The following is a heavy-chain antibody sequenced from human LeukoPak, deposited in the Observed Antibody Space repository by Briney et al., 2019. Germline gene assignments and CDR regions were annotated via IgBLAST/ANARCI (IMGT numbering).Heavy chain of an antibody. CDR1: GYTFTDYA. CDR2: ITTGRGET. V-gene: IGHV1-3*03. D-gene: IGHD3-22*01. J-gene: IGHJ4*02. Sequence: ASVKVSCKASGYTFTDYALHWVRQAPGQSLEWMGWITTGRGETRYSQEFQRRITFTRDTSASTVYMDLSDLRSEDTAVYYCARAHYYDSSGLDFWGQGTLVTVSS. CDR3: ARAHYYDSSGLDF.